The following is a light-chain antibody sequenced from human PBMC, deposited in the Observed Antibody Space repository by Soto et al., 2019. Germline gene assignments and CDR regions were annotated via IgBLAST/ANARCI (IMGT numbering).Light chain of an antibody. V-gene: IGKV3-11*01. CDR2: NVS. Sequence: EIVLTQSPATLSLSPGERATLSCRASQSVSNYFNWYQQKSGQAPRLLISNVSKRATGIPARFSGSGSGTDFTLTISSLEPEDFAVYYCQQRVNWPTFGGGTRVE. CDR3: QQRVNWPT. J-gene: IGKJ4*01. CDR1: QSVSNY.